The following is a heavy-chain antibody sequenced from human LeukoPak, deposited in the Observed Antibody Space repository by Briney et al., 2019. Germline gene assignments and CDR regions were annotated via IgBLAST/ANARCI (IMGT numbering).Heavy chain of an antibody. CDR2: ISGSGNST. CDR3: AKVLVLVSANRYYFDY. J-gene: IGHJ4*02. Sequence: GGSLRLSCAASGFTVSSNYMSWVRQAPGKGLEWVSLISGSGNSTYYADSVKGRFTISRDNSRNTLYLQMNSLRVEDTAVYYCAKVLVLVSANRYYFDYWGQGTLVTVSS. D-gene: IGHD2-21*02. V-gene: IGHV3-23*01. CDR1: GFTVSSNY.